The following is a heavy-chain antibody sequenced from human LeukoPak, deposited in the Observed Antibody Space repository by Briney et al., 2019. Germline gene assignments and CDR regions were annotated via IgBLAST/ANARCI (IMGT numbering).Heavy chain of an antibody. Sequence: SVKVSCRASGGAVSSYAINWVRQAPGQGLEWMGRIIPILPISTYAQRFQGRVTITADKSTSTVYMELHSLRSEDTAVYYCARALYSSSSYYFDYWGQGTLVTVSS. V-gene: IGHV1-69*04. CDR3: ARALYSSSSYYFDY. CDR2: IIPILPIS. J-gene: IGHJ4*02. D-gene: IGHD6-6*01. CDR1: GGAVSSYA.